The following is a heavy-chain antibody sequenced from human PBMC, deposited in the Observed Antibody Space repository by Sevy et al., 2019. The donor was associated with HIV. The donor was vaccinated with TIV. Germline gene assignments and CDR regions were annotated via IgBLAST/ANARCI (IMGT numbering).Heavy chain of an antibody. Sequence: GGSLRLSCAASGFPVSSNYMSWVRQAPGKGLEWVSVISASGGTTFFADSVKGRFTISRDNSKNTMYLQMNSLRVEDTAVYYCAKSPSSPGSSSTWATFDYWGQGTLVTVSS. D-gene: IGHD6-13*01. J-gene: IGHJ4*02. CDR3: AKSPSSPGSSSTWATFDY. CDR2: ISASGGTT. V-gene: IGHV3-23*01. CDR1: GFPVSSNY.